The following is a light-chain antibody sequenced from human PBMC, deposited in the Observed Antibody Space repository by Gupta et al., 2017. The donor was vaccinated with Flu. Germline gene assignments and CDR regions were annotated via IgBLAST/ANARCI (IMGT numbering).Light chain of an antibody. CDR2: DVT. CDR1: SSDVGRSAS. J-gene: IGLJ1*01. Sequence: SALTQPASVSVSPGQSITISCTGTSSDVGRSASVSWYQQYPGKAPKLIIYDVTTRPSGVSSRFSGSKSGNTASLTIAGLEAEDESDYYCSSYTITNTVYVFGTGTKVTVL. CDR3: SSYTITNTVYV. V-gene: IGLV2-14*01.